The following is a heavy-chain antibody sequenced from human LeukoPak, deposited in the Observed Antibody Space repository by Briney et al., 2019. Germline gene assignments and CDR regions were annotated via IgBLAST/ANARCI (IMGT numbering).Heavy chain of an antibody. CDR1: GGSISSGDYY. D-gene: IGHD3-10*01. V-gene: IGHV4-30-4*08. CDR2: IYYSGST. CDR3: ARDTSYGSGSYWFDP. Sequence: SETLSLTCTVSGGSISSGDYYWSWIRQPPGKGLEWIGYIYYSGSTYYNPSLKSRVTISVDTSKNQFSLKLSSVTAADTAVYYCARDTSYGSGSYWFDPWGQGTLVTVSS. J-gene: IGHJ5*02.